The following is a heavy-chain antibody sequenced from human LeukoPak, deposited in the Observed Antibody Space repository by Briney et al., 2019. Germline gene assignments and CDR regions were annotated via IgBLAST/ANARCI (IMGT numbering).Heavy chain of an antibody. CDR2: IKFDGSDK. CDR1: GFTFSNYW. CDR3: ARHRGQGDYFDY. Sequence: GGSLRLSCAASGFTFSNYWMSWVRQAPGKGLEWVANIKFDGSDKFYVDSVKGRFTISRDNAKNLLYLQMNSLRAEDTAVYYCARHRGQGDYFDYWGQGTLVTVSS. J-gene: IGHJ4*02. V-gene: IGHV3-7*01. D-gene: IGHD1-14*01.